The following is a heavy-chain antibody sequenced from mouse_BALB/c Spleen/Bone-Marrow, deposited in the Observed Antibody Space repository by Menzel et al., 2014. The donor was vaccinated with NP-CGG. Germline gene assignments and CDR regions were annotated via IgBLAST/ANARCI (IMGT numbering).Heavy chain of an antibody. Sequence: VQLQQSGPGLVQPSQSLSITCTVSGFSFPNYGVHWVRQSPRKGLEWLGVIWSGGSTDYNAAFISRLSISKDNSKSQVFFKMNSLQVNDTAIYYCARNPVGRNYFDYWGQGTTLTVSS. CDR2: IWSGGST. CDR3: ARNPVGRNYFDY. V-gene: IGHV2-2*02. D-gene: IGHD4-1*01. CDR1: GFSFPNYG. J-gene: IGHJ2*01.